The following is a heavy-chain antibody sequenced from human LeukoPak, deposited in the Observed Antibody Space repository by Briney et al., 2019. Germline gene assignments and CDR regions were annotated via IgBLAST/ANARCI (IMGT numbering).Heavy chain of an antibody. V-gene: IGHV4-39*01. J-gene: IGHJ3*02. CDR1: SGSISSSSYY. CDR2: IYYSGST. Sequence: SETLSLTCTVPSGSISSSSYYWGWIRQPPGQGLEWIGTIYYSGSTYYNPSLKSRVTISVDTSKNQFSLKLSSVTAADTAVYYCARHQHSGSYYVGAFDIWGQGTMVTVSS. CDR3: ARHQHSGSYYVGAFDI. D-gene: IGHD1-26*01.